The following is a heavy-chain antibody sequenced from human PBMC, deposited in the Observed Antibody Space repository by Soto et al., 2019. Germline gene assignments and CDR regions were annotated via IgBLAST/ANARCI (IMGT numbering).Heavy chain of an antibody. V-gene: IGHV3-7*03. Sequence: GSLRLSCAASGFTFSSYWMSWVRQAPGKGLEWVANIKQDGSEKYYVDSVKGRFTISRDNAKNSLYLQMNSLRAEDTAVYYCARGGGYYYYDSSGWVNWFDPWGQGTLVTVSS. CDR2: IKQDGSEK. CDR3: ARGGGYYYYDSSGWVNWFDP. J-gene: IGHJ5*02. D-gene: IGHD3-22*01. CDR1: GFTFSSYW.